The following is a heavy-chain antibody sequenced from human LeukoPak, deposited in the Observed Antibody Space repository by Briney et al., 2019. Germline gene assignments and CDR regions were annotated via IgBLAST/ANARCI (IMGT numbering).Heavy chain of an antibody. Sequence: PGRSLRLSCAASGFTFSSYGMHWVRQAPGKGLEWVAVISYDGSNKYYADSAKGRFTVSRDNSKNTLYLQMNSLRAEDTAVYYCAKAPGGVAAELDYWGQGTLVTVSS. V-gene: IGHV3-30*18. D-gene: IGHD6-13*01. CDR1: GFTFSSYG. CDR2: ISYDGSNK. CDR3: AKAPGGVAAELDY. J-gene: IGHJ4*02.